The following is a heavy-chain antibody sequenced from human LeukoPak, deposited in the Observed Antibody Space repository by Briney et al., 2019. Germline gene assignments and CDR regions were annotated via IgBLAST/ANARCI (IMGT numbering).Heavy chain of an antibody. D-gene: IGHD6-19*01. CDR2: IRSKANSYET. CDR1: GFTFSGSA. V-gene: IGHV3-73*01. J-gene: IGHJ4*02. Sequence: PGGSLRLSCAASGFTFSGSAMHWVRQASGKGLEWVGRIRSKANSYETAYAASVKGRFTISRDDSKNTAYLQMNSLKTEDTAVYYCTSVLPGYSSGWFDWGQGTLVTVSS. CDR3: TSVLPGYSSGWFD.